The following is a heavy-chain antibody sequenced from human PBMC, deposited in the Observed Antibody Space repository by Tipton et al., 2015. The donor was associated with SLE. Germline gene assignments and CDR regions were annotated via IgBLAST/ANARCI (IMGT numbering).Heavy chain of an antibody. V-gene: IGHV4-34*01. D-gene: IGHD3-3*01. CDR3: ARNGASYDFWSGFTPLAAFDI. CDR2: INHGGST. Sequence: TLSLTCAVYGGSFSGYYWSWIRQPPGKGLEWIGEINHGGSTNYNPSLKSRVTISVDTSKNQFSLKLGSVTAADTAVYYCARNGASYDFWSGFTPLAAFDIWGQGTMVTVSS. CDR1: GGSFSGYY. J-gene: IGHJ3*02.